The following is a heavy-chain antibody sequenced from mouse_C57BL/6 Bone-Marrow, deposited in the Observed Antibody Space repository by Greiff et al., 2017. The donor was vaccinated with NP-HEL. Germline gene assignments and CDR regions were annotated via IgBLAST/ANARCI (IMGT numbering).Heavy chain of an antibody. CDR1: GYTFTSYW. J-gene: IGHJ4*01. D-gene: IGHD4-1*02. CDR3: ERYRGTTGTRAMDY. Sequence: VQGVESGAELAQPGASVKLSCKASGYTFTSYWMPWVKQRPGQGLEWIGYINPSSGYTKYHQKFKDQAILTADKSSSTAYMQLGSLTHEDTAVYDCERYRGTTGTRAMDYGGKGTSVTVSS. V-gene: IGHV1-7*01. CDR2: INPSSGYT.